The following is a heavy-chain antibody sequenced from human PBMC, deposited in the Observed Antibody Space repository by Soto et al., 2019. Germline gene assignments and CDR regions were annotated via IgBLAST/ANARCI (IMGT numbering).Heavy chain of an antibody. D-gene: IGHD3-3*01. CDR3: ARVVRFLEWLTSSEYYYYMDV. CDR1: GYTFTSYA. CDR2: INAGNGNT. J-gene: IGHJ6*03. Sequence: GASVKVSCEASGYTFTSYAMHWVRQAPGQRLEWMGWINAGNGNTKYSQKFQGRVTITRDTSASTAYMELSSLRSEDTAVYYCARVVRFLEWLTSSEYYYYMDVWGKGTTVTVSS. V-gene: IGHV1-3*01.